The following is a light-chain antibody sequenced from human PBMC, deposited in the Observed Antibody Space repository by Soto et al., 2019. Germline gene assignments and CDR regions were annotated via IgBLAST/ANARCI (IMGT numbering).Light chain of an antibody. CDR2: YDS. Sequence: SYELTQSPSVSVAPGKTARITCGGNNIGSKSVHWYQQKPGQAPVLVIYYDSDRPSGIPERFSGSNSGNTATLTISRVEAGDEADYYCQVWDSSSDHSGVFGTGTKLTVL. V-gene: IGLV3-21*04. J-gene: IGLJ1*01. CDR1: NIGSKS. CDR3: QVWDSSSDHSGV.